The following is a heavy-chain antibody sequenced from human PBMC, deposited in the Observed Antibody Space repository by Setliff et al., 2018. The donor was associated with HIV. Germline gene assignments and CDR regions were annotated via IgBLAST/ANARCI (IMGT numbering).Heavy chain of an antibody. CDR3: ARYFRDGSYNDY. CDR2: IRSDGSNR. V-gene: IGHV3-33*01. CDR1: GFTFSYYA. Sequence: GGSLRLSCETSGFTFSYYAMHWIRQAPGKGLEWVAVIRSDGSNRDYADSVKGRFAISRDNAKRSLYLQMNSLRGEDTAVYYCARYFRDGSYNDYWGQGTLVTVSS. D-gene: IGHD3-10*01. J-gene: IGHJ4*02.